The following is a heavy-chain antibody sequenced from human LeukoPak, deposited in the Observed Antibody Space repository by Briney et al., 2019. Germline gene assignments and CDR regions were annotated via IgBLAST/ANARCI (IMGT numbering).Heavy chain of an antibody. D-gene: IGHD3-22*01. J-gene: IGHJ4*02. CDR3: ARGGGSSGYYYDH. CDR2: INHSGST. CDR1: GGSIRSSYYY. V-gene: IGHV4-39*07. Sequence: SETLSLTCTVSGGSIRSSYYYWGWIRQPPGKGLEWIGEINHSGSTNYNPSLKSRVTISIDTSKNQFSLKLSSVTAADTAVYYCARGGGSSGYYYDHWGQGTLVTVSS.